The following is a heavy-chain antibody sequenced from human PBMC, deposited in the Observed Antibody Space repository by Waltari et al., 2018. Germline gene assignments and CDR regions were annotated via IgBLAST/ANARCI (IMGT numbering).Heavy chain of an antibody. CDR1: GYTFTSYD. CDR3: ARAPYYYGSGSYYSHGMDV. CDR2: MNPNSGNT. J-gene: IGHJ6*02. V-gene: IGHV1-8*01. D-gene: IGHD3-10*01. Sequence: QVQLVQSGAEVKKPGASVKVSCKASGYTFTSYDINWVRQATGQGLEWMGWMNPNSGNTGYAQKVQGRVNMTRNTSISTAYMELGSLRSEDTAVYYCARAPYYYGSGSYYSHGMDVWGQGTTVTVSS.